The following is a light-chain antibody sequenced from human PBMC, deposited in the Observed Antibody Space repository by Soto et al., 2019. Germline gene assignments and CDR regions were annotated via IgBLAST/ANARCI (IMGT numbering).Light chain of an antibody. Sequence: EIVLTQSPATLSLSPGERATLSCRASQSVSTFLAWYQQKPGQAPRLHIYDASNRATGIPARFSGSGSGTDFTLTINSLEPEDFAFYYCQQRSNWLTFGGGTKVEIK. CDR3: QQRSNWLT. V-gene: IGKV3-11*01. CDR1: QSVSTF. CDR2: DAS. J-gene: IGKJ4*01.